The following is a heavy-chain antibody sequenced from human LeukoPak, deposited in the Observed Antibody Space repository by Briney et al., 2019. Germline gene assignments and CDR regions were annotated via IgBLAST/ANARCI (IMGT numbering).Heavy chain of an antibody. CDR2: TSGSGGNT. CDR1: GFTFSSYA. Sequence: TGGSLRLSCAASGFTFSSYAMSWVRQAPGKGLEWVSGTSGSGGNTYYADSAKGRFTISRDNSKNTLYLRMNSLRAEDAAVYYCAKTGGYYDSSGYYHRDYFWLDYWGQGTLVTVSS. J-gene: IGHJ4*02. V-gene: IGHV3-23*01. D-gene: IGHD3-22*01. CDR3: AKTGGYYDSSGYYHRDYFWLDY.